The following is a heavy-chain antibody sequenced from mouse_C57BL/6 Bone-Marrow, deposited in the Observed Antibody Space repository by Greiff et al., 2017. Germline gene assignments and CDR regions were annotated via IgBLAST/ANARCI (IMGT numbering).Heavy chain of an antibody. Sequence: QVQLQQSGAELVRPGTSVKMSCKASGYTFTNYWIGWAKQRPGHGLEWIGDIYPGGGYTNYNEKFKGKATLTADKSSRTAYMQFSSLTSEDSAIYYCARYGYGGGLAYGGQGTLVTVSA. CDR2: IYPGGGYT. CDR3: ARYGYGGGLAY. D-gene: IGHD2-2*01. V-gene: IGHV1-63*01. J-gene: IGHJ3*01. CDR1: GYTFTNYW.